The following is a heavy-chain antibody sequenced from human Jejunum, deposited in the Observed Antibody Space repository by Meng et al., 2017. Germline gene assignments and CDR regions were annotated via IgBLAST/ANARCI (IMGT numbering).Heavy chain of an antibody. J-gene: IGHJ4*02. V-gene: IGHV1-2*06. CDR2: INPNSGQT. Sequence: ASVKVSCKASGYTFPPYNIHWLRQAPGQGLEWMGRINPNSGQTKFAQKFQGRVTLTTDTSITTAYMELNRLTSDDVAVYFCARETGRTGEFCDHWGQGTLVTSPQ. D-gene: IGHD1/OR15-1a*01. CDR3: ARETGRTGEFCDH. CDR1: GYTFPPYN.